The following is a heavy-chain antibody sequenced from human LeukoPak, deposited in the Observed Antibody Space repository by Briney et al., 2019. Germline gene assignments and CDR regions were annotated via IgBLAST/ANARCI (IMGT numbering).Heavy chain of an antibody. CDR2: IKQDGSEK. CDR3: ATSYDMGWLIGY. Sequence: PGGSLRLSCAASGFTFGDTWMNWVRQDPGQGLEWVANIKQDGSEKFYVASVKGRFTISRDNGKSSLYLQMNSLRAEDTALYYCATSYDMGWLIGYWGQGTLVTVSS. CDR1: GFTFGDTW. D-gene: IGHD3/OR15-3a*01. V-gene: IGHV3-7*03. J-gene: IGHJ4*02.